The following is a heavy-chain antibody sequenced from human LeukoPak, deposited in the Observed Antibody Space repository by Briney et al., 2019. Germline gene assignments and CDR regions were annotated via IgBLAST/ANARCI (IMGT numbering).Heavy chain of an antibody. CDR1: GFSFSNAW. D-gene: IGHD2-15*01. CDR2: IKSKTDGGTI. J-gene: IGHJ4*02. Sequence: GGSLRLSCAASGFSFSNAWMSWVRQASGKGLEWVGRIKSKTDGGTIHYAAPVKGRFTISRDDSKNMAFLRMNSLNTEDTAVYYCCRGWLDYWGQGTLVAVSS. CDR3: CRGWLDY. V-gene: IGHV3-15*01.